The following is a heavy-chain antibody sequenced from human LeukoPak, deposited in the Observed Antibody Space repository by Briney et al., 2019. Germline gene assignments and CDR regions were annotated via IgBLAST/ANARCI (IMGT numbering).Heavy chain of an antibody. V-gene: IGHV1-8*01. CDR1: GYTFTSYH. CDR3: VRVPPGTTIYAY. J-gene: IGHJ4*02. Sequence: ASVKVSCKASGYTFTSYHINWVRQATGQGLEWVGWMNPNNSDIGYAQKLQGRVTMTRNTSIGTAYMDLSSLRSEDTAIYYCVRVPPGTTIYAYWGQGTLVTVSS. D-gene: IGHD1-14*01. CDR2: MNPNNSDI.